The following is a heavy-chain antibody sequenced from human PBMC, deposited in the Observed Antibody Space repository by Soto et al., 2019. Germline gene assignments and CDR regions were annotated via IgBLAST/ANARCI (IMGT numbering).Heavy chain of an antibody. CDR3: ARGVRGLAYYYGMDV. Sequence: SETLSLTCAVYGGSFSGYYWSWIRQPPGKGLEWIGEINHSGSTNYNPSLKSRVTISVDTSKNQFSLKLSSVTAADTAVYYCARGVRGLAYYYGMDVWGQGATVTVSS. J-gene: IGHJ6*02. D-gene: IGHD3-16*01. CDR1: GGSFSGYY. V-gene: IGHV4-34*01. CDR2: INHSGST.